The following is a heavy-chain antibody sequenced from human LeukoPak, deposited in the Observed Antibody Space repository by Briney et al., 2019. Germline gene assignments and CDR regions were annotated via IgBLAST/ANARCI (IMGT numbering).Heavy chain of an antibody. D-gene: IGHD5-18*01. V-gene: IGHV3-74*01. Sequence: PGGSLRLSCVASGFPFSSYWMTWVRQAPGQGLVWVSRISPDGSSTSYADSVKGRFTISRDNAKNSLYLQMNSLRAEDTALYYCAKDVRGYSYGSAGSDYWGQGILVTVSS. CDR2: ISPDGSST. CDR1: GFPFSSYW. CDR3: AKDVRGYSYGSAGSDY. J-gene: IGHJ4*02.